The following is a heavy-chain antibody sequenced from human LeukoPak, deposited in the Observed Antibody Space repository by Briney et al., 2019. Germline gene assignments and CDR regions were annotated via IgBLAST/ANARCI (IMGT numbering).Heavy chain of an antibody. CDR3: ARWDSSGYSSYYYYYMDV. CDR1: DGAIAGYS. V-gene: IGHV4-59*01. J-gene: IGHJ6*03. D-gene: IGHD3-22*01. CDR2: IYYSGDT. Sequence: SSETLSLTCTVSDGAIAGYSWSWIRQAPGKGLEWIGYIYYSGDTNYNPSLQSRVTVSVDTSKNQFSLKLSSVTAADTAVYYCARWDSSGYSSYYYYYMDVWGKGTTVTVSS.